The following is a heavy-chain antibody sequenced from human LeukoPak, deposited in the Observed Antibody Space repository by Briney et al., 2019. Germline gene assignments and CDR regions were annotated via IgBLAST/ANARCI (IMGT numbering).Heavy chain of an antibody. CDR3: VGGAPNWGFDY. CDR2: MSPNSGNT. V-gene: IGHV1-8*01. J-gene: IGHJ4*02. D-gene: IGHD7-27*01. CDR1: RYTFSNYD. Sequence: EASVKVSCKASRYTFSNYDINWVRQATGQGLEWMGWMSPNSGNTGYAQKFQGRVTMTRNTSISTAYMELTSLRSEDTAVYDCVGGAPNWGFDYWGQGTLVTVSS.